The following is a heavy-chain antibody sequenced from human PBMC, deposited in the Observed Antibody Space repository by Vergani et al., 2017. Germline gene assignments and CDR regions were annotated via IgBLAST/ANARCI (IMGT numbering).Heavy chain of an antibody. D-gene: IGHD5-18*01. CDR2: IYCGGST. CDR3: ARDRGRDGYSPSDYYYGMDV. CDR1: GFTVSSNY. V-gene: IGHV3-66*02. Sequence: EVQLVESGGGLVQPGGSLRLSCAASGFTVSSNYMSWVRQAPGKGLEWVSVIYCGGSTYYADSVQGRFTISRDNSKNTLYLQMNSLRAEDTAVYYCARDRGRDGYSPSDYYYGMDVWGQGTTVTVSS. J-gene: IGHJ6*02.